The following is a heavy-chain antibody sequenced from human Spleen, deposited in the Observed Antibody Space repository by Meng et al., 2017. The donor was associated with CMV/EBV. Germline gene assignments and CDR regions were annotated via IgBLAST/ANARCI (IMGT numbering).Heavy chain of an antibody. D-gene: IGHD2-15*01. CDR3: AKGIGSSYYISLDN. Sequence: GESLKISCAASGFIFSSYAMHWVRQAPGMGLEWVAFMRHDGSYEYYADPVKGRFTISRDNSKKTLYLQMDSLRPEDTAVYYCAKGIGSSYYISLDNWGQGTLVTVSS. J-gene: IGHJ4*02. V-gene: IGHV3-30*02. CDR2: MRHDGSYE. CDR1: GFIFSSYA.